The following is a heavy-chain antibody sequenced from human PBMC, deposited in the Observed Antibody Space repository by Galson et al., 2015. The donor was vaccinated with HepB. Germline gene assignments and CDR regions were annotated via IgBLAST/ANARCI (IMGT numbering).Heavy chain of an antibody. D-gene: IGHD1-26*01. CDR2: ISEGGVR. V-gene: IGHV3-23*01. Sequence: SLRLSCATSGFSVSIHAMSWVRQAPGKGLEWVSSISEGGVRILDSVKGRSTISRDNSKNTVYLQMNGLRADDTATYFCAKASGSAFDAWGRGTLVTVAS. CDR3: AKASGSAFDA. CDR1: GFSVSIHA. J-gene: IGHJ4*02.